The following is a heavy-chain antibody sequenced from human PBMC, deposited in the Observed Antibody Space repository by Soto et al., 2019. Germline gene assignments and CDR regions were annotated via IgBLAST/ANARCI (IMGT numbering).Heavy chain of an antibody. V-gene: IGHV3-21*01. CDR1: GFTFSSYS. CDR3: AREGYGDYELGWFDP. CDR2: ISSSSSYI. D-gene: IGHD4-17*01. Sequence: GGSLRLSCAASGFTFSSYSMNWVRQAPGKGLEWVSSISSSSSYIYYADSVKGRFTISRDNAKNSLYLQMNSLRAEDTAVYYCAREGYGDYELGWFDPWGQGTLVTVSS. J-gene: IGHJ5*02.